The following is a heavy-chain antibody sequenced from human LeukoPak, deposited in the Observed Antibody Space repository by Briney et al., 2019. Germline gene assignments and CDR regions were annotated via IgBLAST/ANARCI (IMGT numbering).Heavy chain of an antibody. CDR2: IKSDGSDT. D-gene: IGHD3-22*01. V-gene: IGHV3-74*01. J-gene: IGHJ4*02. Sequence: GGSLRLSCAASGFTLSSYWMHWVRQVPGKGLVWVSRIKSDGSDTRYADSVKGRFTISRDNAKNTLYLQMNSLRAEDTAVYYCARDGSSGYYYFDYWGQGTLVTVSS. CDR3: ARDGSSGYYYFDY. CDR1: GFTLSSYW.